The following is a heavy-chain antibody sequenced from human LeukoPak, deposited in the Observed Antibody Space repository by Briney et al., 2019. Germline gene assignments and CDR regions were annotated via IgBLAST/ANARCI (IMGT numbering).Heavy chain of an antibody. CDR3: ARDLSTGPADYCFDS. Sequence: GGSLRLSCAASGFTFSSYTKNWVRQAPGKGLEWLSYISSTGGTMYYADSVRGRFTISRDNGKNSLYLQMNSLRDEDTAVYYCARDLSTGPADYCFDSWGQGTLVTVSS. J-gene: IGHJ4*02. V-gene: IGHV3-48*02. D-gene: IGHD2-2*01. CDR1: GFTFSSYT. CDR2: ISSTGGTM.